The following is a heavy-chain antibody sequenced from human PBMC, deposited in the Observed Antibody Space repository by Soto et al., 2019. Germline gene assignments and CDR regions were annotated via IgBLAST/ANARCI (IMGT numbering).Heavy chain of an antibody. D-gene: IGHD6-19*01. J-gene: IGHJ4*02. V-gene: IGHV3-23*01. Sequence: GGSLRLSCAASGFAFSSYAMSWVRQAPGKGLEWVSAISGSGGSTYYADSVKGRFTISRDNSKNTLYLQMNSLRAEDTAVYYCATPLGRIAVAQSDYSGQGPLVTVSS. CDR1: GFAFSSYA. CDR2: ISGSGGST. CDR3: ATPLGRIAVAQSDY.